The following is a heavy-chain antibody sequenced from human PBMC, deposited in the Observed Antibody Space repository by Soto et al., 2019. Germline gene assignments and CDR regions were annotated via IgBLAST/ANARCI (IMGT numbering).Heavy chain of an antibody. J-gene: IGHJ6*02. D-gene: IGHD6-13*01. CDR2: IDPSDSYT. V-gene: IGHV5-10-1*01. CDR3: ARRKIAAAVTPRGYGMDV. Sequence: ESLKISCKGSGYSFTSYWISWVRQMPGKGLEWMGRIDPSDSYTNYSPSFQGHVTISADKSISTAYLQWSSLKASDTAMYYCARRKIAAAVTPRGYGMDVWGQGTTVTVSS. CDR1: GYSFTSYW.